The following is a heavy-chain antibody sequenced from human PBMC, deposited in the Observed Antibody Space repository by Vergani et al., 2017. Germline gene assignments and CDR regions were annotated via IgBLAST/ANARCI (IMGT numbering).Heavy chain of an antibody. CDR3: ARKRYSSSWYEGYFDY. J-gene: IGHJ4*02. D-gene: IGHD6-13*01. CDR2: IYYSGST. CDR1: GGSISSYY. V-gene: IGHV4-59*08. Sequence: QVQLQESGPGLVKHSETLSLTCTVSGGSISSYYWSWIRQPPGKGLEWIGYIYYSGSTNYNPSLKSRVTISVDTSKNQFSLKLSSVTAADTAVYYCARKRYSSSWYEGYFDYWGQGTLVTVSS.